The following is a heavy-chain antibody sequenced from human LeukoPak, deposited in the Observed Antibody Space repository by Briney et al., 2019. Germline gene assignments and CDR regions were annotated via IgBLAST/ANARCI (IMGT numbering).Heavy chain of an antibody. V-gene: IGHV3-30*01. CDR3: ARDQDDYGDLSRFDY. CDR2: ISYDGSNK. CDR1: GFTFSSYA. Sequence: PGRSLRLSCAASGFTFSSYAMHWVRQAPGKGLEWVAVISYDGSNKYYADSVKGRFTISRDNSKNTLYLQMNSLRAEDTAVYYCARDQDDYGDLSRFDYWGQGTLVTVSS. D-gene: IGHD4-17*01. J-gene: IGHJ4*02.